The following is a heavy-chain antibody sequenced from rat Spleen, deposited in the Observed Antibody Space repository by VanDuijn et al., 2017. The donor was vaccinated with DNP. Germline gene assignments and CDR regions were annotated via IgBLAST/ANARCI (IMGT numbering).Heavy chain of an antibody. CDR3: ARWKIGPHYFDY. D-gene: IGHD1-5*01. V-gene: IGHV3-3*01. Sequence: EVQLQESGPGLVKPSQSLSLTCSFTDYSITSVYRWNWIRKFPGNKLEWMAYIDSAGSTNYHPSLRSRISITRDTSKNQFFLQLNSVSTEDTATYYCARWKIGPHYFDYWGQGIMVTVSS. J-gene: IGHJ2*01. CDR2: IDSAGST. CDR1: DYSITSVYR.